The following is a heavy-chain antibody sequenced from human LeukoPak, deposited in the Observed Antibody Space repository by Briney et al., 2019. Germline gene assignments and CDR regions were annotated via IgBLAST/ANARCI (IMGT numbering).Heavy chain of an antibody. CDR1: GFTFSSYS. D-gene: IGHD3-22*01. V-gene: IGHV3-48*04. CDR3: ARACVYYDSSGCDY. CDR2: ISSSSSTI. Sequence: PGGSLRLSCAASGFTFSSYSMNWVRQAPGKGLEWVSYISSSSSTIYYADSVKGRFTISRDNAKKSVYLQMNSLRVEDTAVYYCARACVYYDSSGCDYWGQGTLVTVSS. J-gene: IGHJ4*02.